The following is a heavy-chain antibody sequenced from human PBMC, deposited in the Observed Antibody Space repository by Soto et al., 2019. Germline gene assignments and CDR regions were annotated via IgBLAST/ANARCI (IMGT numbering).Heavy chain of an antibody. CDR1: GGTLSSYA. Sequence: QVQLVQSGAEVKKPGSSVKVSCKAPGGTLSSYAISWVRQAPGQGLEWMGGIIPIFGTAKYAQKFQGRVTITAVESTSIGYMELSSLRSEDTAVYYCARSQGGSSSLDIYYYHYYGMDVWGQGTTVTVSS. CDR3: ARSQGGSSSLDIYYYHYYGMDV. V-gene: IGHV1-69*01. D-gene: IGHD2-15*01. J-gene: IGHJ6*02. CDR2: IIPIFGTA.